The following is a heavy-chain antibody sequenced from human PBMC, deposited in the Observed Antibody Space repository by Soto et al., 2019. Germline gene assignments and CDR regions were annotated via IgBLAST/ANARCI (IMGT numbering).Heavy chain of an antibody. Sequence: SETLSLTCAVSGFSISSGNYWGCIRKPPGKGLEWIGSSFHGGNTDYNTSLKNRVTISVDMSKNQFSLKLNSVTAADTAVYYGARARWYDAFDVWGQGTVVTVSS. CDR1: GFSISSGNY. D-gene: IGHD2-15*01. CDR3: ARARWYDAFDV. CDR2: SFHGGNT. J-gene: IGHJ3*01. V-gene: IGHV4-38-2*01.